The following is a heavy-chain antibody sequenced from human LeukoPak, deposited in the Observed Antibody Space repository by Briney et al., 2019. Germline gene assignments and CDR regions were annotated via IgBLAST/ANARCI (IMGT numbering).Heavy chain of an antibody. V-gene: IGHV4-4*07. D-gene: IGHD3-22*01. CDR3: ARGFYYYDSRGYYHEGAFDI. Sequence: PSETLSLTCTVSGGSISSYYWSWIRQPAGKGLEWIGRIYTSGSTNYNPSLKSRVTMSVDTSKNQFSLKLSSVTAADTAVYYCARGFYYYDSRGYYHEGAFDIWGQGTMVTVSS. CDR2: IYTSGST. J-gene: IGHJ3*02. CDR1: GGSISSYY.